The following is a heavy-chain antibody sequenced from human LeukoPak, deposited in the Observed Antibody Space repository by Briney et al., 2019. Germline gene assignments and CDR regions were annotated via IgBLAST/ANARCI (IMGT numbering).Heavy chain of an antibody. CDR1: GYSFTRYA. V-gene: IGHV7-4-1*02. Sequence: ASVKVSCKGSGYSFTRYAINWVRQAPGQGLEWMGWIDPSTGNPTYAQDFTGRVVFSCDTSVSTAYLQINSLMAEGTAVYYCARAAFGGGITVLDYWGQGILVTVSS. J-gene: IGHJ4*02. D-gene: IGHD1-20*01. CDR2: IDPSTGNP. CDR3: ARAAFGGGITVLDY.